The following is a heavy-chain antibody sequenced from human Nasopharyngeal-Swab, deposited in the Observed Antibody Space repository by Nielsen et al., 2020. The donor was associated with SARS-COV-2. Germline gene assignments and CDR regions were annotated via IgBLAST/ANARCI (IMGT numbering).Heavy chain of an antibody. CDR2: IDTDGTIT. CDR3: ARSSGWAFDY. D-gene: IGHD6-25*01. J-gene: IGHJ4*02. V-gene: IGHV3-74*01. CDR1: GFTFSTYW. Sequence: GESLKISCAASGFTFSTYWMHWVRQPPGKGPLWVSRIDTDGTITDYADSVKGRFTISRDNAKNTLYLQMNSLRAEDTAVYYCARSSGWAFDYWGQGTPVTVSS.